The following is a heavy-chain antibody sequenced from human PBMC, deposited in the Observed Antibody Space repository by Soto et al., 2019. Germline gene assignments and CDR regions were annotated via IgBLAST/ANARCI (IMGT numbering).Heavy chain of an antibody. V-gene: IGHV4-34*01. D-gene: IGHD5-12*01. CDR3: ASGGQTIIPKD. CDR2: INHGGST. J-gene: IGHJ4*02. CDR1: GGSFSGYY. Sequence: SLTCAVYGGSFSGYYWSWIRQPPGKGLDWIGEINHGGSTNYNPSLKSRVTISIDTSKNQFSLKLSSVTAADTAVYYCASGGQTIIPKDWGQGTLVTV.